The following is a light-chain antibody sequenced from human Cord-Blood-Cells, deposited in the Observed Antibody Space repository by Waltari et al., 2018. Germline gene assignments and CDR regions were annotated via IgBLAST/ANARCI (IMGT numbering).Light chain of an antibody. CDR1: KLGDKY. V-gene: IGLV3-1*01. CDR2: QDS. J-gene: IGLJ2*01. CDR3: QAWDSSTHVV. Sequence: SYELTQPPSVSVSPGQTASNTCSGDKLGDKYACWYQQKPGQSPVLVIYQDSKRPSRIPERFSGSNSGNTATLTISGTQAMDEADYYCQAWDSSTHVVFGGGTKLTVL.